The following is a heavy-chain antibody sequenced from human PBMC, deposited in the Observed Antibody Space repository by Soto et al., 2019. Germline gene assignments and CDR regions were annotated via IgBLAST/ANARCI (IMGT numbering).Heavy chain of an antibody. CDR1: GGSISSYY. V-gene: IGHV4-59*01. CDR3: ARGGYSYGAGGSWFDP. J-gene: IGHJ5*02. Sequence: SETLSLTCTVSGGSISSYYWSWIRQPPGKGLEWIGYIYYSGSTNYNPSLKSRVTISVDASKNQFSLKLSSVTAADTAVYYCARGGYSYGAGGSWFDPWGQGTLVTVSS. D-gene: IGHD5-18*01. CDR2: IYYSGST.